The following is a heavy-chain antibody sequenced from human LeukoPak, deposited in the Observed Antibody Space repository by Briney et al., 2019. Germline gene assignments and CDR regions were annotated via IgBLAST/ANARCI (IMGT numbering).Heavy chain of an antibody. CDR1: GFTFSSYT. D-gene: IGHD1-26*01. Sequence: GGSLRLSCAASGFTFSSYTMHWVRQAPGKGLEWVAVISYDGSNKYYADSVKGRFTISRDNSKNTLYLQMNNLRAEDTAVYYCATSGGSYWSWGQGTLVTVSS. CDR2: ISYDGSNK. V-gene: IGHV3-30*04. CDR3: ATSGGSYWS. J-gene: IGHJ5*02.